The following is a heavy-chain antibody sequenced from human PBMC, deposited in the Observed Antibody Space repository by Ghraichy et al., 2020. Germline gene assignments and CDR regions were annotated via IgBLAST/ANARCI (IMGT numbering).Heavy chain of an antibody. V-gene: IGHV4-59*01. CDR1: GGSISSYY. CDR2: IYYSGST. CDR3: ARAPRIPYGDPTWGSYFDY. Sequence: SQTLSLTCTVSGGSISSYYWSWIRQPPGKGLEWIGYIYYSGSTNYNPSLKSRVTISVDTSKNQFSLKLSSVTAADTAVYYCARAPRIPYGDPTWGSYFDYWGQGTLVTVSS. J-gene: IGHJ4*02. D-gene: IGHD4-17*01.